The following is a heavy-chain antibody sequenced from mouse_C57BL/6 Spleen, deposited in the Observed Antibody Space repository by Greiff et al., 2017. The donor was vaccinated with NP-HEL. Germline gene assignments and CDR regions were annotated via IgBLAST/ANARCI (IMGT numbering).Heavy chain of an antibody. CDR1: GYTFTSYW. CDR3: ARGDYDSNYAWFAY. CDR2: IYPGSGST. V-gene: IGHV1-55*01. D-gene: IGHD2-5*01. Sequence: QVQLQQPGAELVKPGASVKMSCKASGYTFTSYWITWVKQRPGQGLEWIGDIYPGSGSTNYNEKFKSKATLTVDTSSSTAYMQLSSLTSEDSAVYYCARGDYDSNYAWFAYWGQGTLVTVSA. J-gene: IGHJ3*01.